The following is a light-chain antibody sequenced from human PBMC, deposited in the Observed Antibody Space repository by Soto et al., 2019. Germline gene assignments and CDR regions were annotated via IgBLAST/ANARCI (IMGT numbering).Light chain of an antibody. Sequence: QSALTQPASVSGSPGQSIAISCTGASIDVGGYNYVSWYQQHPGKAPKLMIYDVASRPSGVSDRFSGSKSGNTASLTISGIQAEDGADYYCSSYTSSSTLYVFGTGTKVTVL. CDR2: DVA. J-gene: IGLJ1*01. CDR1: SIDVGGYNY. CDR3: SSYTSSSTLYV. V-gene: IGLV2-14*03.